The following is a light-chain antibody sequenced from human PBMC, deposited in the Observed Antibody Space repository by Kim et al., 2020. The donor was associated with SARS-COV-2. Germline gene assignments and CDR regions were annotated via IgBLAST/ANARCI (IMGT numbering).Light chain of an antibody. V-gene: IGKV2-30*02. Sequence: PASISCRYSQSLLHSDANTYVTWFQQRPGPSPRRLIYVVSNRDSGVPDRFSGSGSGTDFPLKISRLETEDVGIYYCMQGTHWPPYTFGQGTKLEI. CDR3: MQGTHWPPYT. CDR1: QSLLHSDANTY. CDR2: VVS. J-gene: IGKJ2*01.